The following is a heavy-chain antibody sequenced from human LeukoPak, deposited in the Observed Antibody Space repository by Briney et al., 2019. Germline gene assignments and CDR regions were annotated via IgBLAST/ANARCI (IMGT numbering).Heavy chain of an antibody. V-gene: IGHV4-61*09. CDR1: GGSISSGSYC. J-gene: IGHJ5*02. CDR2: IYSSGST. D-gene: IGHD3-16*01. Sequence: PSETLSLTCTVSGGSISSGSYCWSWLPQPAGKGLEWFGHIYSSGSTNYNPSLKSRVTISVDTSKNQFSLKLGSVTAADTAVYYCARFTPQGYGWGGYNRFDPWGQGTLVTVSS. CDR3: ARFTPQGYGWGGYNRFDP.